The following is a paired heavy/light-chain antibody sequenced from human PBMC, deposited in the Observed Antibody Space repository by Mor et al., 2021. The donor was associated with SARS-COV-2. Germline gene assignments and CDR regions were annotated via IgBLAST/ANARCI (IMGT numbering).Heavy chain of an antibody. CDR3: ARGVGSFDL. CDR2: INNDATNT. CDR1: GFTFSRFW. J-gene: IGHJ4*02. V-gene: IGHV3-74*01. Sequence: EVQLVESGGGLVQPGGSLRLSCAASGFTFSRFWMQWVRRVPGKGLEFVSHINNDATNTVYADSVEGRFTISRDDAKNTLYLQMSGLRGEDTAVYYCARGVGSFDLWGQGTPVTVSS. D-gene: IGHD1-26*01.
Light chain of an antibody. J-gene: IGKJ1*01. V-gene: IGKV3-20*01. CDR1: QSVSSTY. CDR3: QHYEGSRWT. CDR2: GAS. Sequence: EIVLTQSPGTLSSSPGERATLSCRASQSVSSTYFAWYQQKPGQAPRLLIYGASTRASGIPDRFSGSGSGTDFTLTISRLEPEDFAVYFCQHYEGSRWTFGQGTKVEIK.